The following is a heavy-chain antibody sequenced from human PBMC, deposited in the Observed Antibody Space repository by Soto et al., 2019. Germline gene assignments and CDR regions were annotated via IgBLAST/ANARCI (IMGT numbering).Heavy chain of an antibody. CDR1: GDTFNNYA. CDR2: IIPMFGTA. V-gene: IGHV1-69*13. J-gene: IGHJ6*02. D-gene: IGHD2-2*02. Sequence: RASVKVSFKASGDTFNNYAISWLRQAPGQGLEWMGGIIPMFGTANYAQKFQGGVTITADESTSTVYLELSSLRSEDTAVYYCAREYCSTTSCYTVPGLSPYGMDVWGQGTTVT. CDR3: AREYCSTTSCYTVPGLSPYGMDV.